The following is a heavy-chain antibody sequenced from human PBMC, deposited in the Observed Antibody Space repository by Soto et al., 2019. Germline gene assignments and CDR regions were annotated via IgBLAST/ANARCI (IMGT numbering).Heavy chain of an antibody. CDR2: ISAYNGNT. V-gene: IGHV1-18*01. J-gene: IGHJ6*03. CDR1: GYTFTSYG. Sequence: QVQLVQSGAEVKKPGASVKVSCKASGYTFTSYGISWVRQAPGQGLEWMGWISAYNGNTNYAQKLQGRVTMTTDTATSTAYMELRGRRTDDTAVYYCARVGAAAGDLGTRHVSYYYYYTDVWGKGTTVTVSS. CDR3: ARVGAAAGDLGTRHVSYYYYYTDV. D-gene: IGHD6-13*01.